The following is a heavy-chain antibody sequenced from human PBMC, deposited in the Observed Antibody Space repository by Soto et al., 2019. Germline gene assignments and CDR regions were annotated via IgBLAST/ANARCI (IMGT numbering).Heavy chain of an antibody. J-gene: IGHJ5*02. V-gene: IGHV1-69*01. CDR3: ARAGDSGSACRFGL. D-gene: IGHD5-12*01. CDR2: IMPIVGAA. Sequence: QVQLVQSGAEVEQPGSSVKVSCEASGGTLSSYGISWVRQAPGQGLDWMGGIMPIVGAANYAQTFQGRFTITADEATSSAYLEMSSLRAEDTAVYYCARAGDSGSACRFGLWGQGTLVTVSS. CDR1: GGTLSSYG.